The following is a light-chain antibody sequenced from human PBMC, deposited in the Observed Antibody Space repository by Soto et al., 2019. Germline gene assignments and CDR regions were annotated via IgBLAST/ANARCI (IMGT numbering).Light chain of an antibody. J-gene: IGKJ3*01. CDR1: QSVSNF. CDR3: QQSYSNLGT. CDR2: AAS. Sequence: DIQMTQSPSSLSASVGDRVTITCRASQSVSNFLNWFQQKPCKAPELLIYAASSLQSGVPSRFSGSGSGTDFTLTISSLQPEDFATYYCQQSYSNLGTFGPGTKVDIK. V-gene: IGKV1-39*01.